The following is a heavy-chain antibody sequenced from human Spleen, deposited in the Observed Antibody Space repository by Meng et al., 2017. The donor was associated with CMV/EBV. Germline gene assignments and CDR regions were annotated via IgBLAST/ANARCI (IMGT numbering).Heavy chain of an antibody. CDR3: AKEGPGTFCTSTSCYFYYFDC. D-gene: IGHD2-2*01. J-gene: IGHJ4*02. CDR2: ISYDGNNK. CDR1: GFTFTLYP. Sequence: GESLKISCAASGFTFTLYPMHWVRQAPGKGLEWVAVISYDGNNKFYADSVKGRFTISRDNSKNTLYLQMNRLRAEDTAVYYCAKEGPGTFCTSTSCYFYYFDCWGQGTLVTVSS. V-gene: IGHV3-30-3*02.